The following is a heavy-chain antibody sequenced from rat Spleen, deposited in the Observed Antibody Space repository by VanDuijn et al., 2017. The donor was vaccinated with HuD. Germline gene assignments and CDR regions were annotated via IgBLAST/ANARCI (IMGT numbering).Heavy chain of an antibody. CDR2: INWGGSST. Sequence: EVQLVESGGGLVQPGRSLKLSCAASGFTFSDYNMAWVRQAPTKGLEWVASINWGGSSTYYPDNVKGRFTISRDNAKNALYLQMDSLRSGDTATYYWARRHYGYTDYFDYWGQGVMVTVSS. CDR1: GFTFSDYN. J-gene: IGHJ2*01. CDR3: ARRHYGYTDYFDY. D-gene: IGHD1-9*01. V-gene: IGHV5-7*01.